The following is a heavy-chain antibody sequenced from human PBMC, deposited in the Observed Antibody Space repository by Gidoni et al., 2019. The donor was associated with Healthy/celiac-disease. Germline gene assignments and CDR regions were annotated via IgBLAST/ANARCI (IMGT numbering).Heavy chain of an antibody. J-gene: IGHJ4*02. V-gene: IGHV3-53*01. CDR3: ARGSSKSDY. CDR2: SYSGGST. D-gene: IGHD6-6*01. CDR1: GFTVSSNY. Sequence: EVQLVASGGGLIQPGGSLRLSCAASGFTVSSNYMSWVRQAPGKGLEWGSGSYSGGSTYYADSVEGRFTNSRDNSKNTLYLQMNSLRAEDTAVYYCARGSSKSDYWGQGTLVTVSS.